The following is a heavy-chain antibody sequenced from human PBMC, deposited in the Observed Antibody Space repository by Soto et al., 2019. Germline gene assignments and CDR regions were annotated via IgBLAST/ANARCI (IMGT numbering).Heavy chain of an antibody. CDR2: ISGSGDRT. V-gene: IGHV3-23*01. Sequence: EVQLLESGGGLVQPGGSLRLSCAASGITISNYPMSWVRQAPGKGLDWVSGISGSGDRTYYADSAKGRFTISKDISRNWRSLQLASLGVEDPAVYFCVTDDGGYPSTAPHWGQGTLVTVSS. CDR1: GITISNYP. CDR3: VTDDGGYPSTAPH. D-gene: IGHD3-22*01. J-gene: IGHJ4*02.